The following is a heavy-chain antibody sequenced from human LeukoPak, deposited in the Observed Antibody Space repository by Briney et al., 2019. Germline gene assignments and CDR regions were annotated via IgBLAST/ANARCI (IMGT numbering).Heavy chain of an antibody. CDR1: GFTFSSYE. D-gene: IGHD3-10*01. CDR2: LSDSGTTE. CDR3: ARNYYGGYYYGMDV. J-gene: IGHJ6*02. Sequence: GGSLRLSCAASGFTFSSYELNWVRQAPGKGLEWVPYLSDSGTTEHYADSVKGRFTISRDNAKNSLDLQMNSLRAEDTAVYYCARNYYGGYYYGMDVWGQGTTVTVSS. V-gene: IGHV3-48*03.